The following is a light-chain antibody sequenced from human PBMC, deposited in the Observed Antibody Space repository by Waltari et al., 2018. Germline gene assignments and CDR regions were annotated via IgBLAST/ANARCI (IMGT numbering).Light chain of an antibody. CDR3: CSYAGSYTLI. CDR1: NSDVGGYNY. V-gene: IGLV2-11*01. Sequence: QSALTQPRSVSGSPGPSVTISCTGTNSDVGGYNYVTWYQHHPGKAPQLMLYDVYKRPSGVPDRFSGSKSGNTASLTIAGLQVEDEADYYCCSYAGSYTLIFGGGTKLTVL. J-gene: IGLJ2*01. CDR2: DVY.